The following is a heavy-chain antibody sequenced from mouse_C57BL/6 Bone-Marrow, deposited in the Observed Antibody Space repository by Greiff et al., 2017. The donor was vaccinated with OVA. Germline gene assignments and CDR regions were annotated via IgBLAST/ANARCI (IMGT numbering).Heavy chain of an antibody. Sequence: EVQLQESGAELVRPGASVKLSCTASGFNIKDDYMHWVKQRPEQGLEWIGWIDPENGDTEYASKFQGKATITADTYSHTAYLPLINLTSEDTSVYYCTSYGNFDYWGQGTTLTVSS. CDR3: TSYGNFDY. CDR1: GFNIKDDY. CDR2: IDPENGDT. V-gene: IGHV14-4*01. J-gene: IGHJ2*01. D-gene: IGHD2-1*01.